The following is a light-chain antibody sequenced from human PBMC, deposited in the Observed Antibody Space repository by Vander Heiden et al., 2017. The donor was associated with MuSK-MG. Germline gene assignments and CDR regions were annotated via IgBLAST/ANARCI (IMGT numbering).Light chain of an antibody. Sequence: EIVLTQSPGTLSLSPGERATLSCRASQSVSSSYLAWYQQNPGQAPRLLIYGASRRATGIPDRFSGSGSGTDFTLTISRLEPEDFAVYYCQQEGSSPITFGQGTRLEIK. CDR2: GAS. CDR3: QQEGSSPIT. CDR1: QSVSSSY. J-gene: IGKJ5*01. V-gene: IGKV3-20*01.